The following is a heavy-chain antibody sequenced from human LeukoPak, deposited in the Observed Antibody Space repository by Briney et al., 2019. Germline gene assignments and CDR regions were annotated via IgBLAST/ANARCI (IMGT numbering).Heavy chain of an antibody. V-gene: IGHV3-7*01. J-gene: IGHJ3*02. D-gene: IGHD3-3*01. CDR2: TKQDGSEK. CDR3: ARETLRFLEWYDAFDI. Sequence: GGSLRPSWAVSGFTFSSYWMSWVRQAPGKGREWVANTKQDGSEKYYVDSVKGRFTISRDNAKNSLYLQMNSLRAEDTAVYYCARETLRFLEWYDAFDIWGQGTMVTVSS. CDR1: GFTFSSYW.